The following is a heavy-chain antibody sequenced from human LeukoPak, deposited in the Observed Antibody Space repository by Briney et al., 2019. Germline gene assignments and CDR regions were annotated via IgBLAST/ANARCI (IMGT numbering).Heavy chain of an antibody. V-gene: IGHV3-33*01. J-gene: IGHJ5*01. Sequence: GGSLRLSCVVSGFTFSSYGMHCVRQAPGKGLEWVAVIWDDGGTKYYSDSVKGRFTISRDNSKSTLYLEMNSLRVEDTAVYYCAREGLTGSTNWFDSWGQGTLATVSS. CDR1: GFTFSSYG. CDR2: IWDDGGTK. D-gene: IGHD1-7*01. CDR3: AREGLTGSTNWFDS.